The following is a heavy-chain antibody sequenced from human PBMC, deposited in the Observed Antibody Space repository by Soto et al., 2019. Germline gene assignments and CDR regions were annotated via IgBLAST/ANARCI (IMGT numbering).Heavy chain of an antibody. V-gene: IGHV3-23*01. CDR2: ISGSGGST. CDR3: AKAGDRDCSSTSCYAGSPYYYYYYMDV. Sequence: GESLKISCAASGFTFSSYAMSWVRQAPGKGLEWVSAISGSGGSTYYADSVKGRFTISRDNSKNTLYLQMNSLRAEDTAVYYCAKAGDRDCSSTSCYAGSPYYYYYYMDVWGKGTTVTVSS. CDR1: GFTFSSYA. D-gene: IGHD2-2*01. J-gene: IGHJ6*03.